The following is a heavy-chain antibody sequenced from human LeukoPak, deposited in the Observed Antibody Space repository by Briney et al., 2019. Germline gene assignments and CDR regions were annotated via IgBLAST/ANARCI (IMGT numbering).Heavy chain of an antibody. V-gene: IGHV3-48*03. CDR1: GFTLSISE. J-gene: IGHJ4*02. Sequence: GGSLTLSCAPSGFTLSISEMKCVRQSPGKGLEWVSYISGNGDTIYCPASVKARFTLARDHAEKSLYLQMSSPRGEDTALYYCSSAYGGLLDYWGQGTLVTVSS. CDR3: SSAYGGLLDY. D-gene: IGHD3-16*01. CDR2: ISGNGDTI.